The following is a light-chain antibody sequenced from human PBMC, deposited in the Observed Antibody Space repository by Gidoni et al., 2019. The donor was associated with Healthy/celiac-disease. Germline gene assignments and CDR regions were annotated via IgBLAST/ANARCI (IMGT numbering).Light chain of an antibody. Sequence: EIVLTQSPGTLSLSPGERATLSCRASQSVSSSYLAWYQQKPGQAPRLLIYGASSRATGIPDRFSGSGSGTDFTLTISRLEPEDFAVYYCQQYGSPSTFXGXTKVEIK. CDR2: GAS. CDR3: QQYGSPST. V-gene: IGKV3-20*01. CDR1: QSVSSSY. J-gene: IGKJ4*01.